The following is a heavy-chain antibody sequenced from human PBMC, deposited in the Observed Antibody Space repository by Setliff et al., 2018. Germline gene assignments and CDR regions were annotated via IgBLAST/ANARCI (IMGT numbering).Heavy chain of an antibody. D-gene: IGHD3-10*01. CDR3: ARHVGIRGRGYNYYYYYMDV. CDR2: TYYNGDT. J-gene: IGHJ6*03. CDR1: GGSLRDSAIF. Sequence: SETLSLTCTVSGGSLRDSAIFWGWIRQPPGKGLEWIGSTYYNGDTYYNPSLKSRVTMSVDTSRNQFSLKLSSVTAADTALYYCARHVGIRGRGYNYYYYYMDVWGKGTTVTVSS. V-gene: IGHV4-39*01.